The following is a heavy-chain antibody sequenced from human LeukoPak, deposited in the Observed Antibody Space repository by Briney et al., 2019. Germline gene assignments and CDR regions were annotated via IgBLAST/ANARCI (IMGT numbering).Heavy chain of an antibody. CDR3: ARAPLRGIQLWSYYYYGMDV. CDR1: GGSISSGGYY. J-gene: IGHJ6*02. D-gene: IGHD5-18*01. Sequence: PSETLSLTCTVSGGSISSGGYYWSWIRQHPGKGLEWIGCIYYSGSTYYNPSLKSRVTISVDTSKNQFSLKLSSVTAADTAVYYCARAPLRGIQLWSYYYYGMDVWGQGTTVTVSS. V-gene: IGHV4-31*03. CDR2: IYYSGST.